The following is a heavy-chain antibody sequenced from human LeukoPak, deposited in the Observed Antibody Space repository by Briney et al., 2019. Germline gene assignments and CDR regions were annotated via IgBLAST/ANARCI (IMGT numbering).Heavy chain of an antibody. CDR3: VRAADYGDYGGFDY. Sequence: GGSLRLSCAASGFTLSSYEMNWVRQAPGKGLAWVSYISSSGSTIYYADSVKGRFTISRDKAKNSLYLQMNSLRAEDTAVYYCVRAADYGDYGGFDYWGQGTLVTVSS. CDR2: ISSSGSTI. CDR1: GFTLSSYE. J-gene: IGHJ4*02. D-gene: IGHD4-17*01. V-gene: IGHV3-48*03.